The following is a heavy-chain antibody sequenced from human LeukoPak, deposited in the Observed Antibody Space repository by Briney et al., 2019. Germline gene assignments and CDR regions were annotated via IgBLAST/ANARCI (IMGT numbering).Heavy chain of an antibody. CDR3: TKAANRGSYIHDAFDI. CDR2: IRSKAYGWTT. J-gene: IGHJ3*02. D-gene: IGHD1-26*01. Sequence: GGSLRLSCTASGFTFGDYAMSWVRQAPGKGLEWVGFIRSKAYGWTTEYAASVKGRFTISRDDSKSIAYLQMNSLKTEDTAVYYCTKAANRGSYIHDAFDIWGQGTMVTVSS. V-gene: IGHV3-49*04. CDR1: GFTFGDYA.